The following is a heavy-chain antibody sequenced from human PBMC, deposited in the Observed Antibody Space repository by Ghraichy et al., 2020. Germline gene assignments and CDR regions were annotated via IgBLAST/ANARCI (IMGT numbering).Heavy chain of an antibody. Sequence: SETLSLTCTVSGGSISSGGYYWSWIRQPAGKGLEWIGHIYGSGISQFNPSLKSRLSMSFDTSKNQFSLDLSSVTAADTAVYYCASYCPGGSCSSYWGQGTLVTVSS. CDR2: IYGSGIS. D-gene: IGHD2-15*01. J-gene: IGHJ4*02. V-gene: IGHV4-61*09. CDR3: ASYCPGGSCSSY. CDR1: GGSISSGGYY.